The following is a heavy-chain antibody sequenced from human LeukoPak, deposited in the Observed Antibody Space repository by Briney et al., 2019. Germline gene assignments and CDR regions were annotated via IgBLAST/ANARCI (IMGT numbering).Heavy chain of an antibody. CDR3: ARESDDGDYGVAGTRDC. CDR1: GGTISSGDYY. V-gene: IGHV4-30-4*01. J-gene: IGHJ4*02. Sequence: SETLSLTCPVSGGTISSGDYYWSWIRQPPGKGLEWIGYIYYSGSTYYNPSLKRRITISVDKAKKQLSMLLISVPATDTAVYYCARESDDGDYGVAGTRDCGGRGTRVTVSA. CDR2: IYYSGST. D-gene: IGHD4-17*01.